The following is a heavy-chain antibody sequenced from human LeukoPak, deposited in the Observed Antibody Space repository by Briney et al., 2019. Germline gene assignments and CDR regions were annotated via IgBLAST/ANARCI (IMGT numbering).Heavy chain of an antibody. J-gene: IGHJ4*02. Sequence: PGGSLRLSCVASGFTFSRIGMHWVRQAPGKGLEWVAFIRSGGSNAYYPDSVKGRFTISRGNSKNTLYLQMNSLRAEDTAVYYCAKDSNGWTYYFDFWGRGTLVSVSS. V-gene: IGHV3-30*02. CDR2: IRSGGSNA. CDR3: AKDSNGWTYYFDF. D-gene: IGHD6-19*01. CDR1: GFTFSRIG.